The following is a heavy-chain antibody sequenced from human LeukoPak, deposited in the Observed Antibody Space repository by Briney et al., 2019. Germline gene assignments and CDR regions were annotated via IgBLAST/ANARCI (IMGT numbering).Heavy chain of an antibody. D-gene: IGHD7-27*01. V-gene: IGHV1-69*06. CDR2: IIPIFGTA. CDR1: GGTFSSYA. CDR3: ARTGSYYYYYMDV. J-gene: IGHJ6*03. Sequence: ASVKVSCKASGGTFSSYAISWVRQAPGQGLEWMGGIIPIFGTANYAQKFQGRVTITADKSTSTAYMELSSLRSEDTAVYYCARTGSYYYYYMDVWGKGTTVTVSS.